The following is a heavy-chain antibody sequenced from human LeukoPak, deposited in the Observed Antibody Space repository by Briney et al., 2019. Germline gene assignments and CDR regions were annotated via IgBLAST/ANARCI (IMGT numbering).Heavy chain of an antibody. CDR3: ARGDSSSWFYYYYGMDV. V-gene: IGHV4-59*01. J-gene: IGHJ6*02. CDR2: IYYSGST. D-gene: IGHD6-13*01. CDR1: GGSISSYY. Sequence: SETLSLTCTVSGGSISSYYWSWIRQPPGKGLEWIGYIYYSGSTNYNPSLKSRVTISVDTSKNQFSLKLSSVTAADTAVYYCARGDSSSWFYYYYGMDVWGQGTTVTVSS.